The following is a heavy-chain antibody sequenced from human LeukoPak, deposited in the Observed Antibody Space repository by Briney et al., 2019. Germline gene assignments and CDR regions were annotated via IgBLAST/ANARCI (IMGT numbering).Heavy chain of an antibody. V-gene: IGHV3-23*01. J-gene: IGHJ4*02. Sequence: PGGSLRLSCAASGFTFGSYAMSWVRQAPGKGLEWVSGISGSGGSTYYADSVKGRFAISRDNSKNTLYLQMNSLRAEDTAVYYCAKDEGYYGSGSYPDYWGQGTLVTVSS. CDR3: AKDEGYYGSGSYPDY. CDR1: GFTFGSYA. CDR2: ISGSGGST. D-gene: IGHD3-10*01.